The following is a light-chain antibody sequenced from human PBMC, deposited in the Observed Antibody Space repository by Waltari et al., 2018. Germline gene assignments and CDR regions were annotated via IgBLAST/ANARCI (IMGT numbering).Light chain of an antibody. Sequence: SSELTQDTAVSVALGQTVKITCRGDILRSNYARWYRQKPGQAPVLLFYGKNIRPSGIADRLSGSSSGDTASLTITGARAEDEADYYCNSRDSGGHVVFGGGTKLTVL. CDR3: NSRDSGGHVV. V-gene: IGLV3-19*01. CDR2: GKN. CDR1: ILRSNY. J-gene: IGLJ2*01.